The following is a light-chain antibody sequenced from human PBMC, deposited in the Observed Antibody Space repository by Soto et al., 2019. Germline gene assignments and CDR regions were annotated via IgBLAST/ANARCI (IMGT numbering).Light chain of an antibody. CDR1: QSVYSN. V-gene: IGKV3-15*01. Sequence: EIVVTQSPAALSVSPGGRVALSCRASQSVYSNLAWYKQNPGQAPRLLMYAASTRATGIPARFSGSGSGTEFTLTISGLQSEDFAVYYCQHYSSWPLTFGGGTRVEIK. CDR3: QHYSSWPLT. J-gene: IGKJ4*01. CDR2: AAS.